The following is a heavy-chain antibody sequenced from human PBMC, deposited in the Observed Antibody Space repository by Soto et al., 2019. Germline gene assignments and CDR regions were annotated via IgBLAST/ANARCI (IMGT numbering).Heavy chain of an antibody. CDR2: IYHSGTT. CDR3: ARGGAYYDFWSGYYVVKVSSMDV. V-gene: IGHV4-38-2*01. D-gene: IGHD3-3*01. CDR1: GDSISSGYY. Sequence: SETLSLTCAVSGDSISSGYYWAWIRQPPGKGLEWIGSIYHSGTTYYNPSLKSRVTISVDTSKNQFSPKLSSVTAADTAVYYCARGGAYYDFWSGYYVVKVSSMDVWGQGTTVTVSS. J-gene: IGHJ6*02.